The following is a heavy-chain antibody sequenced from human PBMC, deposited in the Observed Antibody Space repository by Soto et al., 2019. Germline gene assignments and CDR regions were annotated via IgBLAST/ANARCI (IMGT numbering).Heavy chain of an antibody. J-gene: IGHJ4*02. Sequence: QVQLVESGGGVVQPGRSLRLSCAASGFTFSSYGMHWVRQAPGKGLEWVAVIWYDGSNKYYADSVKGRFTISRDNSKNTLYLQRNSLRAEDTAVYYCARGRNSVPFYSCSRTRCDYWGRGTLVTVSS. V-gene: IGHV3-33*01. CDR2: IWYDGSNK. CDR3: ARGRNSVPFYSCSRTRCDY. D-gene: IGHD6-6*01. CDR1: GFTFSSYG.